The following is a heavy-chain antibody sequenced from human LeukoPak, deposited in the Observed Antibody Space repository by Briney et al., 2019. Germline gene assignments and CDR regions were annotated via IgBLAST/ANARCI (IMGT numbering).Heavy chain of an antibody. J-gene: IGHJ4*02. CDR3: ARRGCSGGSCLYYFDY. V-gene: IGHV4-34*01. D-gene: IGHD2-15*01. Sequence: SETLSLTCAVYGGSFSGYYWSWIRQPPGKGLEWIGSIYYSGSTNYNPSLKSRVTISVDTSKNRFSLKLSSVTAADTAVYYCARRGCSGGSCLYYFDYWGQGTLVTVSS. CDR1: GGSFSGYY. CDR2: IYYSGST.